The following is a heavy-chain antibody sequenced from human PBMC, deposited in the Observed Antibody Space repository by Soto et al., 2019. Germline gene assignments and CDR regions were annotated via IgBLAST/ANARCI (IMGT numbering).Heavy chain of an antibody. V-gene: IGHV3-15*01. Sequence: EVQLVESGGGLVKPGGSLRLSCAASGFTFSNAWMSWVRQAPGKGLEWVGRIKSKTDGGTTDYAAPVKGRFTISRDDSKNTQYLQMNSLKTEDTAVYYCTTVSVVVTAIPDAYWGQGTLVTVSS. CDR2: IKSKTDGGTT. D-gene: IGHD2-21*02. CDR1: GFTFSNAW. J-gene: IGHJ4*02. CDR3: TTVSVVVTAIPDAY.